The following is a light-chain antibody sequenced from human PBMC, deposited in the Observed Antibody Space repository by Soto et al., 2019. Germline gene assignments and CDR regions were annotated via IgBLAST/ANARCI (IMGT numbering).Light chain of an antibody. V-gene: IGLV2-14*01. Sequence: QSALTQPASVSGSPGQSITISCTGSSSDVGGYNYVSWYQQHPGKAPKLMIYEVSHRPSGISNRFSGSKSGNTASLTLSGLQAEDAADYYCSSYTSSSTLVFGGGTKLTVL. J-gene: IGLJ2*01. CDR3: SSYTSSSTLV. CDR2: EVS. CDR1: SSDVGGYNY.